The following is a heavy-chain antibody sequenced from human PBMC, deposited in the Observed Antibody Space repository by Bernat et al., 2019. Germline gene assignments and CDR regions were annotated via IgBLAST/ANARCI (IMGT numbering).Heavy chain of an antibody. CDR1: GFTFSSYA. V-gene: IGHV3-30*01. CDR2: ISYDGSNK. CDR3: AREQGNYYYMDV. J-gene: IGHJ6*03. Sequence: QVQLVESGGGVVQPGRSLRLSCAASGFTFSSYAMHWVRQAPGKGLVWVAVISYDGSNKYYADSVKGRFTISRDNSKNTLYLQMNSLRAEDTAVYYCAREQGNYYYMDVWGKGTTVTVSS.